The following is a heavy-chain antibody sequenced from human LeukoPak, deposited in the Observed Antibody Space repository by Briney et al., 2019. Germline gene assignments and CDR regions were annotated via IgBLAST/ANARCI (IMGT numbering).Heavy chain of an antibody. D-gene: IGHD6-13*01. CDR2: INQDGSEK. V-gene: IGHV3-7*01. Sequence: GGSLRLSCAASGFTFSGYWMSWVRQAPGKGLEWVANINQDGSEKYYVDSVKGRFTISRDNAKNSLFLQMGSLRVEDTAVYYCARESTAGYNSRCYGFRNWGQGTLVSVSS. CDR3: ARESTAGYNSRCYGFRN. CDR1: GFTFSGYW. J-gene: IGHJ1*01.